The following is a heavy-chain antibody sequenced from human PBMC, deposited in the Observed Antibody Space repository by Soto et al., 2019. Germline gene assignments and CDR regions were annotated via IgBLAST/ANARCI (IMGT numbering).Heavy chain of an antibody. D-gene: IGHD6-19*01. CDR3: ARVVAGLRTHWYFDL. J-gene: IGHJ2*01. Sequence: PGGSLRLSCAASGFTFSSYSMNWVRQAPGKGLEWVSSISSSSSYIYYADSVKGRFTISRDNAKNSLYLQMNSLRAEDTAVYYCARVVAGLRTHWYFDLWGRGTLVTVSS. V-gene: IGHV3-21*01. CDR2: ISSSSSYI. CDR1: GFTFSSYS.